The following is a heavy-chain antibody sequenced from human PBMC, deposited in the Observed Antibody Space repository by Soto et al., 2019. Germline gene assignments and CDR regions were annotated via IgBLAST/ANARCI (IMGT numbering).Heavy chain of an antibody. D-gene: IGHD3-16*01. V-gene: IGHV1-69*01. J-gene: IGHJ4*02. Sequence: QVQLVQSGAEVKKPGSSVKVSCKASGGTFSSYAISWVRQAPGQGLEWMGGIIPIFGTANYAQKFQGRVTITADESTSTAYMELSSLRFEDTAVYYCARAPRGGTAHTYKGFDYWGQGTLVTVSS. CDR2: IIPIFGTA. CDR1: GGTFSSYA. CDR3: ARAPRGGTAHTYKGFDY.